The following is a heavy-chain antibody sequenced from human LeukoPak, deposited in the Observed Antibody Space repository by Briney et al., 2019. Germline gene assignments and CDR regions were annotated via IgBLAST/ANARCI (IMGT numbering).Heavy chain of an antibody. CDR3: ARAVQRGFSYYYYMDV. Sequence: SETLSLTCTVSGGSISSSSYYWSWIRQPAGKGLEWIGRIYTSGSTNYNPSLKSRVTMSVDTSKNQFSLKLSSVTAADTAVYYCARAVQRGFSYYYYMDVWGKGTTVTVSS. CDR1: GGSISSSSYY. CDR2: IYTSGST. V-gene: IGHV4-61*02. J-gene: IGHJ6*03. D-gene: IGHD3-16*01.